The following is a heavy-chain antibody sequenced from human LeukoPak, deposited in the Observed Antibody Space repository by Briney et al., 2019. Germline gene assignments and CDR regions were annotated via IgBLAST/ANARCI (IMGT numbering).Heavy chain of an antibody. V-gene: IGHV3-66*01. CDR1: GFIVSVNY. CDR2: LYTGNRT. CDR3: VRDFSGDFAIRVV. J-gene: IGHJ6*02. Sequence: GGSLRLSCAASGFIVSVNYMGWVRQAPGKGLEWVSVLYTGNRTYYGDSVKDRFTISRDNSKNTLFLDMNSLRAEDTAVYYCVRDFSGDFAIRVVWGQGTTVTVSS. D-gene: IGHD4-17*01.